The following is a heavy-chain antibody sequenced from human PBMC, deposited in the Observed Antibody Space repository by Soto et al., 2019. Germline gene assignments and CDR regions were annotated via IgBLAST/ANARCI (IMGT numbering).Heavy chain of an antibody. CDR3: ARDSGIAAAGTISYFDY. J-gene: IGHJ4*02. CDR1: GGSISSYY. D-gene: IGHD6-13*01. V-gene: IGHV4-59*01. CDR2: IYYSGST. Sequence: SETLSLTCTVSGGSISSYYWSWIRQPPGKGLEWIGYIYYSGSTNYNPSLKSRVTISVDTSKNQFSLKLSSVTAADTAVYYCARDSGIAAAGTISYFDYWGQGTLVTVSS.